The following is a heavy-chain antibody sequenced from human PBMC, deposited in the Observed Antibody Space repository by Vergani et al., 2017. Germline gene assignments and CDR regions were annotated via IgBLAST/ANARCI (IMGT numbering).Heavy chain of an antibody. V-gene: IGHV3-21*04. CDR1: GFTFSSYS. Sequence: VQLVESGGGLVKPGGSLRLSCAASGFTFSSYSMNWVRQAPGKGLEWVSSISSSSSYIYYADSVKGRFTISRDNAKNSLYLQMNSLRVEDTAVYYCAKPTVAAQGGWFDPWGQGTLVTVSS. CDR3: AKPTVAAQGGWFDP. J-gene: IGHJ5*02. CDR2: ISSSSSYI. D-gene: IGHD2-15*01.